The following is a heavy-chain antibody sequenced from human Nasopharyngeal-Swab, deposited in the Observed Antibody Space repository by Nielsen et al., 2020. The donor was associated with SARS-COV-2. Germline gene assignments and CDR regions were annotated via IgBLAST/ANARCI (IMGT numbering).Heavy chain of an antibody. CDR3: AKDRGGRSLDS. CDR1: GFNFTSYA. Sequence: GESLKISCSASGFNFTSYAIHCVRQPPGKGLERVAVVSYDGTNTFYADSVKGRFAISRDNSKSTVSLQMNSFRSEDTAVYYCAKDRGGRSLDSWGQGTLVTVSS. J-gene: IGHJ4*02. CDR2: VSYDGTNT. D-gene: IGHD3-16*01. V-gene: IGHV3-30-3*02.